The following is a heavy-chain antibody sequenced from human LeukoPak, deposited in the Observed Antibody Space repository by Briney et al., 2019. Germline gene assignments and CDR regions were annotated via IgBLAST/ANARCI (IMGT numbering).Heavy chain of an antibody. V-gene: IGHV3-21*04. D-gene: IGHD3-9*01. CDR1: GFTFSSSS. Sequence: GVSLRLSCAASGFTFSSSSMNWVRQAPGKGLEWVSSISSSSSYIYFADSVKGRFTISRDNAKNSLYLQMNSLRAEDTAVYYCARVLRYFDWPYGMDVWGQGTTVTVSS. CDR2: ISSSSSYI. CDR3: ARVLRYFDWPYGMDV. J-gene: IGHJ6*02.